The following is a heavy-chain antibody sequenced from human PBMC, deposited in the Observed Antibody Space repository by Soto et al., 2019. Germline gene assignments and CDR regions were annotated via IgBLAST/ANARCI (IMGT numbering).Heavy chain of an antibody. CDR2: IYYSGST. J-gene: IGHJ4*02. CDR3: ARDLSRDGYNRGYFDY. CDR1: GGSISSGSYY. Sequence: SETLSLTCTVSGGSISSGSYYWSWIRQHPGKGLEWIGYIYYSGSTYYNPSLKSRVTISVDTSKNQFSLKLSSVTAADTAVYYCARDLSRDGYNRGYFDYWGQGTLVTVSS. V-gene: IGHV4-31*03. D-gene: IGHD5-12*01.